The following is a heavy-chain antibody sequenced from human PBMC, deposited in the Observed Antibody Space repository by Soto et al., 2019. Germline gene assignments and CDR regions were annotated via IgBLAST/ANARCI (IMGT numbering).Heavy chain of an antibody. Sequence: SETLSLTCTVSGDFISSYSWTWIRRPAGKGLEWIGRIYASGSTNYNPSLKSRVTISVDTSKKQFSLNLSSVTAADTAVYYCAVLGDFQSSHHEMDVWGQGTTVTVS. J-gene: IGHJ6*02. CDR3: AVLGDFQSSHHEMDV. D-gene: IGHD3-10*01. V-gene: IGHV4-4*07. CDR2: IYASGST. CDR1: GDFISSYS.